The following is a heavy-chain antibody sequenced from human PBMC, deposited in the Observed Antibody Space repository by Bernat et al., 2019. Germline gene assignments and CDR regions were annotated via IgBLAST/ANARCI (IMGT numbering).Heavy chain of an antibody. V-gene: IGHV1-69*01. CDR1: GGTFSSYA. CDR2: IIPIFGTA. J-gene: IGHJ5*02. CDR3: ASDSGVAATGEDWFDP. Sequence: QVQLVQSGAEVKKPGSSVKVSCKASGGTFSSYAISWVRQAPGQGLEWVGGIIPIFGTANFAQKFQGRVTISADESTSTAYMELSSLRSEDTAVYYCASDSGVAATGEDWFDPWGQGTLVTVSS. D-gene: IGHD2-15*01.